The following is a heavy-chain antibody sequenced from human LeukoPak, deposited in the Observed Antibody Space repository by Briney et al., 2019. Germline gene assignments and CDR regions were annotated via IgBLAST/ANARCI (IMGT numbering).Heavy chain of an antibody. V-gene: IGHV3-30*18. J-gene: IGHJ4*02. CDR2: ISYDGSNK. CDR3: AKDEYSYGYLDY. D-gene: IGHD5-18*01. CDR1: GFTFSSYG. Sequence: GRSLRLSCAASGFTFSSYGMHWVRQAPGKGLEWVAVISYDGSNKYYADSVKGRFTISRDNSKNTLYLQMNSLRAEDTAVYYCAKDEYSYGYLDYWGQGTLVTVSS.